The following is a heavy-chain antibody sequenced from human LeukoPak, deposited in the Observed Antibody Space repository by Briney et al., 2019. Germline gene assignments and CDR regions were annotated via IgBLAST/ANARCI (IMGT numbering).Heavy chain of an antibody. V-gene: IGHV3-48*03. J-gene: IGHJ5*02. CDR2: ISSSGSTI. CDR1: GFTFSSYE. D-gene: IGHD1-1*01. CDR3: AREGPLTTGTWWVTSYSWFDP. Sequence: GGSLRLSCAASGFTFSSYEMNWVRQAPGKGLEWVSYISSSGSTIYYADSVKGRFTISRDNAKNSLYLQMNSLRAEDTAVYYCAREGPLTTGTWWVTSYSWFDPWGQGTLVTVSS.